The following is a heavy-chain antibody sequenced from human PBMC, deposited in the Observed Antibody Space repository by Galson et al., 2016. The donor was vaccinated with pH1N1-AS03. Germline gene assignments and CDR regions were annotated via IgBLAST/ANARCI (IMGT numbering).Heavy chain of an antibody. D-gene: IGHD2-2*01. J-gene: IGHJ4*02. CDR2: ISSGGDYI. CDR3: ARDRPRYCSVTSCYVRYFDY. Sequence: SLRLSCAASGFTFSGYSMNWVRQAPGKGLEWVSTISSGGDYIYSSDSLKGGFTISRDNAKNSLYLQMNSLRAEDTAVYYCARDRPRYCSVTSCYVRYFDYWGQGTLATVSS. CDR1: GFTFSGYS. V-gene: IGHV3-21*01.